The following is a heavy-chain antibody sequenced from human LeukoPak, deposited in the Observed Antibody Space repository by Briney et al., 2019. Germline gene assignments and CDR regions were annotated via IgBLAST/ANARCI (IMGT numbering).Heavy chain of an antibody. D-gene: IGHD3-22*01. J-gene: IGHJ4*02. CDR2: VIPIFGTA. CDR1: GYTFTSYG. V-gene: IGHV1-69*05. CDR3: ARGYYFDSSGYSFDY. Sequence: SVKVSCKASGYTFTSYGISWVRQAPGQGLEWMGGVIPIFGTANYAQKFQGRVTITTDESASTAYMELSSLRSEDTAVYYCARGYYFDSSGYSFDYWGQGTLVTVSS.